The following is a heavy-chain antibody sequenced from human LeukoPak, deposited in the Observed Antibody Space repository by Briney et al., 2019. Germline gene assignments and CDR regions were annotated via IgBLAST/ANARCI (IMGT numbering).Heavy chain of an antibody. CDR1: GGSISSNC. D-gene: IGHD6-13*01. Sequence: SETLSLTCTVYGGSISSNCWNWIRQPPGKGLEWIGYSCSSGSTNYNPSLMSRVTISVDTSKKQFSLRLISVTAADTAVYYCARHQHQLVTGYDYWGQGTLVTVSS. CDR3: ARHQHQLVTGYDY. V-gene: IGHV4-59*08. J-gene: IGHJ4*02. CDR2: SCSSGST.